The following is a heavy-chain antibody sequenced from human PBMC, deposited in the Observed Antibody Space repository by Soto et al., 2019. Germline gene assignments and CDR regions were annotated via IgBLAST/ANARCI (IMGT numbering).Heavy chain of an antibody. Sequence: SGPTLVNPTQTLTLTCTFSGFSLSTSGVGVGWIRQPPGKALEWLALIYWDDDKRYSLSLKSRLTITKDTSKNQVVLTMTNMDPVDTATYYCAHTLRLGELSLFSHFDLWGRGTLVTVSS. J-gene: IGHJ2*01. CDR2: IYWDDDK. D-gene: IGHD3-16*02. CDR1: GFSLSTSGVG. CDR3: AHTLRLGELSLFSHFDL. V-gene: IGHV2-5*02.